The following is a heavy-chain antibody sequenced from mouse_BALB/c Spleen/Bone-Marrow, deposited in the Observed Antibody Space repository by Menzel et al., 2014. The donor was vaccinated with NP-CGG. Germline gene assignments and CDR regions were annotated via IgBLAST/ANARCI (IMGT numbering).Heavy chain of an antibody. J-gene: IGHJ2*01. CDR1: GISITTGNYR. Sequence: VQLKESGPGLVKPSQTVSLTCTVTGISITTGNYRWSWIRQFPGNKLEWIGYIYYSGTITYNPSLTSRTTITRDTSKNQFFLEMNSLTAEDTATYYCARYSGAYFDYWGQGTTLTVSS. V-gene: IGHV3-5*02. D-gene: IGHD3-1*01. CDR3: ARYSGAYFDY. CDR2: IYYSGTI.